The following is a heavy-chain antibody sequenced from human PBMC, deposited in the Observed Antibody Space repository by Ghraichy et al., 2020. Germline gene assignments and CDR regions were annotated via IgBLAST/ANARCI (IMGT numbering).Heavy chain of an antibody. CDR2: IYNDGST. J-gene: IGHJ4*02. V-gene: IGHV3-53*01. CDR3: ARGRSDYQTDYFDY. Sequence: GGSLRLSCAASGFTVSSNYMNWVCQAPGKGLEWVSVIYNDGSTYYTDSVKGRFTISRDNSKNTLLLQMNSLRAEDTAVYYCARGRSDYQTDYFDYWGQGTLVTVSS. CDR1: GFTVSSNY. D-gene: IGHD3-22*01.